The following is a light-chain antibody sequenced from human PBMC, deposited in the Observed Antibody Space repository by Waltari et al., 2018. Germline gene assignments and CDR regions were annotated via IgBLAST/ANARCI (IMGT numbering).Light chain of an antibody. CDR2: WAA. CDR3: QQYSGSPLT. J-gene: IGKJ4*01. CDR1: QSLLDTSNNKNY. V-gene: IGKV4-1*01. Sequence: DIVLTQSPDPLAVSLGDRATINCKSSQSLLDTSNNKNYLAWYRQKPGQPPQLLFYWAATRDTGVPGRLSGGGSGSDFTLTISGLHADDVAGYYCQQYSGSPLTFGGGTKVEIE.